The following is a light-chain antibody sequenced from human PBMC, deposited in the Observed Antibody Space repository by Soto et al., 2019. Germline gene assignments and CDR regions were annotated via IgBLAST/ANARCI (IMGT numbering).Light chain of an antibody. CDR1: QSISTW. CDR3: QQYDIYWT. V-gene: IGKV1-5*03. J-gene: IGKJ1*01. CDR2: RAS. Sequence: DIQMTQSPSTLSASVGDRVTITCRASQSISTWLAWYQQKPGKAPKLLIYRASSLESGVPSRFSGSGSGTEFTLTISSLQPGDLATYYCQQYDIYWTFGQGTKVEIK.